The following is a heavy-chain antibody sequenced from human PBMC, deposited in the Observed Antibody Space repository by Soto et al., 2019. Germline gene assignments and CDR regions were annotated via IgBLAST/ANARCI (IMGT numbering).Heavy chain of an antibody. CDR2: FDPEDGET. Sequence: ASVKVSCKVSGYTLTELSMHWVRQAPGKGLEWMGGFDPEDGETIYAQKFQGRVTMTEDTSTDTAYMELSSLRSEDTAVYYCATAKDRPAAIGYYYGMDVWGQGTTVTVSS. D-gene: IGHD2-2*02. V-gene: IGHV1-24*01. CDR1: GYTLTELS. CDR3: ATAKDRPAAIGYYYGMDV. J-gene: IGHJ6*02.